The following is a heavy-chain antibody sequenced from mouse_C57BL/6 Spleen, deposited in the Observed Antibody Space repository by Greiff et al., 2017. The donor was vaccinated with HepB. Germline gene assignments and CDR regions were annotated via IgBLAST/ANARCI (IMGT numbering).Heavy chain of an antibody. CDR1: GFTFSDYG. CDR2: ISSGSSTI. CDR3: ARDAYYQYYFDY. Sequence: EVMLVESGGGLVKPGGSLKLSCAASGFTFSDYGMHWVRQAPEKGLEWVAYISSGSSTIYYADKVKGRFTISRDNTKNTLFLQMTSLRSEDTAMYCCARDAYYQYYFDYWGQGTTLTVSS. D-gene: IGHD1-1*01. V-gene: IGHV5-17*01. J-gene: IGHJ2*01.